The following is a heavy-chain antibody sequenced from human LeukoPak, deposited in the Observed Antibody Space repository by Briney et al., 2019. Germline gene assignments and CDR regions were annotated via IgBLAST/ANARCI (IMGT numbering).Heavy chain of an antibody. D-gene: IGHD3-22*01. V-gene: IGHV3-74*01. J-gene: IGHJ4*02. CDR3: ARDPAYYYDSSTPPPGDY. Sequence: PGGSLRLSCAASGFTFSSYWMHWARQAPGKGLVWVSRINSDGSSTSYADSVKGRFTISRDNAKNTLYLQMNSLRAEDTAVYYCARDPAYYYDSSTPPPGDYWGQGTLVTVSS. CDR2: INSDGSST. CDR1: GFTFSSYW.